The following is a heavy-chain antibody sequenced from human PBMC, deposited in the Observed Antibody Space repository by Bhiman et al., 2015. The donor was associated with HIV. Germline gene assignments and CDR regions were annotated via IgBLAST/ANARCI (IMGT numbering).Heavy chain of an antibody. CDR2: IGRAGDT. CDR1: GFTFSTYD. J-gene: IGHJ6*02. V-gene: IGHV3-13*01. CDR3: AREYAGTGYYGMDV. D-gene: IGHD6-13*01. Sequence: EVQLVESGGGLVQPGGSLRLSCAASGFTFSTYDMHWVRQGAGKGPEWVAGIGRAGDTYYPGSEKGRFTISRENAKNSLYLQMNSLRAEDTAVYYCAREYAGTGYYGMDVWGQGTTVTVSS.